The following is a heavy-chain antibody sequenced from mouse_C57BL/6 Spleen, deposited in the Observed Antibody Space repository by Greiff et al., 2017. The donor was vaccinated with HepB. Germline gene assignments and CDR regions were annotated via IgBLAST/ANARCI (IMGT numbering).Heavy chain of an antibody. V-gene: IGHV1-15*01. J-gene: IGHJ4*01. CDR3: TRDYGYDNYAMDY. Sequence: QVQLQQSGAELVRPGASVTLSCKASGYTFTDYEMHWVKQTPVHGLEWIGAIDPETGGTAYNQKFKGKAILTADKSSSTAYMELRSLTSEDSAVYYCTRDYGYDNYAMDYWGQGTSVTVSS. D-gene: IGHD2-2*01. CDR2: IDPETGGT. CDR1: GYTFTDYE.